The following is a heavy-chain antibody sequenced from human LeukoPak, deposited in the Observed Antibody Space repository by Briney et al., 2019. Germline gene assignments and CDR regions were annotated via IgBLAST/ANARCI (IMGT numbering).Heavy chain of an antibody. J-gene: IGHJ5*02. CDR3: ARRESAVVAAKKGASWFDP. CDR2: IYYSGST. Sequence: PSETLSLTCTVSGGSISSSSYYWGWIRQPPGKGLEWIGSIYYSGSTHYNPSLKSRVTISVDTSKNQFSLKLSSVTAADTAVYYCARRESAVVAAKKGASWFDPWGQGTQVTVSS. V-gene: IGHV4-39*01. CDR1: GGSISSSSYY. D-gene: IGHD2-15*01.